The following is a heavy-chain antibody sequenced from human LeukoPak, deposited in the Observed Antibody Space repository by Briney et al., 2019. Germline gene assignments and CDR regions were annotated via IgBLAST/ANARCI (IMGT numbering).Heavy chain of an antibody. CDR1: GGTFSSYA. J-gene: IGHJ4*02. V-gene: IGHV1-69*13. Sequence: SVKVSCKASGGTFSSYAISWVRQAPGQGLEWMGGIIPIFGTANYAQKFQGRVTITADESTSTAYMELSSLRSEDTAVYYCARETYYGSGSYSPIGVYFDYWGQGTLVTVSP. CDR2: IIPIFGTA. D-gene: IGHD3-10*01. CDR3: ARETYYGSGSYSPIGVYFDY.